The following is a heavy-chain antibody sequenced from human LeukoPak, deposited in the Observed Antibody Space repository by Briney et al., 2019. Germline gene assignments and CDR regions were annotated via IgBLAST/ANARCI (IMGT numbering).Heavy chain of an antibody. CDR1: GFTFSSYW. CDR2: IKEDGSER. CDR3: ARDITGTTGAIDF. D-gene: IGHD1-20*01. J-gene: IGHJ4*02. V-gene: IGHV3-7*01. Sequence: GGSLRLSCAASGFTFSSYWMSWARQAPGKGLEWVANIKEDGSERYYVDSVQGRFTISRDNAKNSLYLQMNSLRAEDTAVYYCARDITGTTGAIDFWGQGTLVTVSS.